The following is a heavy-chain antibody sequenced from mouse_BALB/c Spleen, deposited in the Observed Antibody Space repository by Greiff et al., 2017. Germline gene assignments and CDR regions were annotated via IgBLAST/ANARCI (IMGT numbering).Heavy chain of an antibody. J-gene: IGHJ2*01. CDR1: GFTFSSYG. CDR2: ISSGGSYT. V-gene: IGHV5-6*01. Sequence: EVHLVESGGDLVKPGGSLKLSCAASGFTFSSYGMSWVRQTPDKRLEWVATISSGGSYTYYPDSVKGRFTISRDNAKNTLYLQMSSLKSEDTAMYYCARHSLGPYYFDYWGQGTTLTVSS. D-gene: IGHD4-1*01. CDR3: ARHSLGPYYFDY.